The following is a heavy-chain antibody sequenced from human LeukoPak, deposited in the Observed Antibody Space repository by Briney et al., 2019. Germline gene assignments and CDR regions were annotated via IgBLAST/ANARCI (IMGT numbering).Heavy chain of an antibody. D-gene: IGHD6-19*01. Sequence: PGGSLRLSCAASGFTFSSYDMNWVRQAPGKGLELISHISSSCSNIYYADSVKGRFTISRDNAKNSLYLQLNSLRAEDTAVYYCARGDSSGWSYFDYWGQGTLVTVSS. CDR2: ISSSCSNI. CDR3: ARGDSSGWSYFDY. J-gene: IGHJ4*02. CDR1: GFTFSSYD. V-gene: IGHV3-48*03.